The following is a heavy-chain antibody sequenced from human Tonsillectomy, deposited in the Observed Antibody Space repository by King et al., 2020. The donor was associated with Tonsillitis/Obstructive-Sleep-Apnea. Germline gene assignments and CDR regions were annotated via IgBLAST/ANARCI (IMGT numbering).Heavy chain of an antibody. D-gene: IGHD3-3*01. CDR2: INSDGSST. Sequence: VQLVESGGGLVQPGGSLRLSCAASVFTFSSYWIHWVRRAPGKGLVWVSRINSDGSSTDYADSVKGRFTISRDNAKNTLYLQMNSLGAEDTAVYYCARCFGSGYTNWYFDLWGRGTLVTVSS. CDR1: VFTFSSYW. J-gene: IGHJ2*01. CDR3: ARCFGSGYTNWYFDL. V-gene: IGHV3-74*01.